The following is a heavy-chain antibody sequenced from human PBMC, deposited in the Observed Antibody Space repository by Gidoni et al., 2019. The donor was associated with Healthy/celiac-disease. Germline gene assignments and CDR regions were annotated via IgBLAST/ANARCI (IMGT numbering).Heavy chain of an antibody. V-gene: IGHV3-30*18. CDR1: GFTFSRAG. CDR3: AKSLRAYCGGDCLENYYYMDV. Sequence: QVQLVESGGGVVQPGRSLRLSCAASGFTFSRAGMHWVRKAPGKGLEWVAIISYDGSNKSYADSVKGRFTISRDNSKNTLYLQMNSLRAEDTAVYYCAKSLRAYCGGDCLENYYYMDVWGKGTTVTVSS. J-gene: IGHJ6*03. D-gene: IGHD2-21*02. CDR2: ISYDGSNK.